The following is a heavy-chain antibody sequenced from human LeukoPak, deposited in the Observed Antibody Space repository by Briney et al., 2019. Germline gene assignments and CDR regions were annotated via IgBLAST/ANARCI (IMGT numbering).Heavy chain of an antibody. J-gene: IGHJ4*02. CDR1: GYTFTSYY. CDR2: INPNSGGT. D-gene: IGHD3-16*01. V-gene: IGHV1-2*02. CDR3: ARGGLGAPFDY. Sequence: ASVKVSCKASGYTFTSYYMHWVRQAPGQGLEWMGWINPNSGGTNYAQKFQGRVTMTRDTSISTASMDLSRLRSDDTAVFCCARGGLGAPFDYWGQGTLVTVSS.